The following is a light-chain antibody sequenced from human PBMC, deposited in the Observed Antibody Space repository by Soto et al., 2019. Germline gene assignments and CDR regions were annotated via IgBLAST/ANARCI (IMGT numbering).Light chain of an antibody. CDR3: QQYNNWPPIT. Sequence: IVGLQSAGTLSXXWGEXPTLXXSXSQSVSIKLAWYQQKPGQAPRLLIYDTSTRATGIPARFSGSGSGTEFTLTISSLQSEDFAVYYCQQYNNWPPITFGQGTRVEIK. J-gene: IGKJ5*01. V-gene: IGKV3-15*01. CDR2: DTS. CDR1: QSVSIK.